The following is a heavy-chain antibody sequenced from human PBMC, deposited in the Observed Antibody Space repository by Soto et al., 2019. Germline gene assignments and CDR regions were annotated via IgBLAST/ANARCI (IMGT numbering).Heavy chain of an antibody. D-gene: IGHD3-3*01. CDR2: IVVGSGNT. V-gene: IGHV1-58*02. CDR3: AATSPRLRFLEWFRPDYYY. J-gene: IGHJ4*02. CDR1: GFTFTSSA. Sequence: SVKVSCKASGFTFTSSAMQWVRQARGQRLEWIGWIVVGSGNTNYAQKFQERVTITRDMSTSTAYMELSSLRSEDTAVYYCAATSPRLRFLEWFRPDYYYWGQGTLVTVSS.